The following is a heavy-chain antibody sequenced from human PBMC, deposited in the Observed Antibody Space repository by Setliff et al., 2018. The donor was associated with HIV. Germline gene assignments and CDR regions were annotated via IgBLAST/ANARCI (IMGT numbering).Heavy chain of an antibody. D-gene: IGHD2-2*02. CDR2: IYYSGST. V-gene: IGHV4-59*11. CDR3: ARDRLCSSTSCYSGGDYMDV. J-gene: IGHJ6*03. Sequence: SETLSLTCTVSGDSITGRWLSWIRQPPGKGLEWIGNIYYSGSTNYNPSLKSRVTISVDTSKNQFSLKLSSVTAADTAVYYCARDRLCSSTSCYSGGDYMDVWGKGTTVTVSS. CDR1: GDSITGRW.